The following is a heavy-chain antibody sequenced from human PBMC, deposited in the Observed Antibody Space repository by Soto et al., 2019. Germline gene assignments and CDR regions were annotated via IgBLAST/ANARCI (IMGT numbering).Heavy chain of an antibody. CDR1: GGSISSSSYY. Sequence: SETLSLTCTVSGGSISSSSYYWGWIRQPPGKGLEWIGSIYYSGSTYYNPSLKSRVTISVDTSKNQFSLKLSSVTAADTAVYYCARHEERVTLGAPNWFDPWGQGTLVTVS. CDR2: IYYSGST. J-gene: IGHJ5*02. D-gene: IGHD3-16*01. CDR3: ARHEERVTLGAPNWFDP. V-gene: IGHV4-39*01.